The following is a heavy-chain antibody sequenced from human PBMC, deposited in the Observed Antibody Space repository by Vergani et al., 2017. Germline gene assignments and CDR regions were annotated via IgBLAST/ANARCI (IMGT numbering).Heavy chain of an antibody. CDR1: GFTFSSYG. CDR2: ISYDGSNK. Sequence: QVQLVESGGGVVQPVRSLRLSCAASGFTFSSYGMHWVRQAPGKGLEWVAVISYDGSNKYYADSVKGRFTISRDNSKNTLYLQMNSLRAEDTAVYYCAKEGRGYYYMDVWGKGTTVTVSS. CDR3: AKEGRGYYYMDV. V-gene: IGHV3-30*18. J-gene: IGHJ6*03.